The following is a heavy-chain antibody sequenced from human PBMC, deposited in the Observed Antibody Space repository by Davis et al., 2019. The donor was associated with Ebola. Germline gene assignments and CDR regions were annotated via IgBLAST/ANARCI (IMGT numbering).Heavy chain of an antibody. D-gene: IGHD5-24*01. J-gene: IGHJ4*02. Sequence: SETLSLTCTVSGGSISSYYWSCIRQPPGNGLEWTGYIYYSGSTNYNPSLKTRVTISVDTSKNQFSLKLSSVTAADTAVYYCARERGWLQLRVFDYWGQGTLVTVSS. CDR3: ARERGWLQLRVFDY. CDR2: IYYSGST. CDR1: GGSISSYY. V-gene: IGHV4-59*01.